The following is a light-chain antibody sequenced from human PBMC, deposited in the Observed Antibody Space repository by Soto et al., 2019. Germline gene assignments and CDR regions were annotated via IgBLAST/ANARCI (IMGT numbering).Light chain of an antibody. CDR1: SGDVGGYNR. CDR2: GVA. V-gene: IGLV2-14*01. J-gene: IGLJ1*01. CDR3: SSYTSGSTLYV. Sequence: QSALTQPASVSGAPGQSITISCTGSSGDVGGYNRVSWYQQHPDKAPKLLIYGVANRPSGISNRFSGSKSGNTASLTISGLQAEDEGVYYCSSYTSGSTLYVFGTGTKVTVL.